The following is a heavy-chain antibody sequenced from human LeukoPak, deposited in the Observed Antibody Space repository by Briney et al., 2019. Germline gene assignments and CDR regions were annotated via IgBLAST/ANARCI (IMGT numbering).Heavy chain of an antibody. CDR3: GRIAINANNGMDV. V-gene: IGHV3-23*01. CDR1: GFTFSSYA. CDR2: ISGSGGST. D-gene: IGHD1/OR15-1a*01. J-gene: IGHJ6*02. Sequence: GGSLRLSCVVSGFTFSSYAMSWVRQAPGKGLEWVSAISGSGGSTYYADSVKGRFTISRDNSKNTLYLQMNSLRTEDTAVYYCGRIAINANNGMDVWGQGTTVTVSS.